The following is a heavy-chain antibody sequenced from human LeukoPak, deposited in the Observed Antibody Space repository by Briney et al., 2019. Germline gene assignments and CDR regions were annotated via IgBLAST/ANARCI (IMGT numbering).Heavy chain of an antibody. J-gene: IGHJ4*02. CDR3: ASDIVATSGDF. Sequence: GGSLRLSCAASGFTFSDFYMSWIRQAPGKGLERVSYITSAGRAIYYADSVQGRFTISRDNARNPLYLQMNGLRAEDTAVYYCASDIVATSGDFWGQGTLVTVSS. CDR1: GFTFSDFY. V-gene: IGHV3-11*01. CDR2: ITSAGRAI. D-gene: IGHD5-12*01.